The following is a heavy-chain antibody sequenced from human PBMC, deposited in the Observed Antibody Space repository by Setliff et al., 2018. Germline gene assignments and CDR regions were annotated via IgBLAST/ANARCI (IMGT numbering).Heavy chain of an antibody. CDR1: GYTFTTYA. J-gene: IGHJ6*03. CDR2: INTNTGNP. D-gene: IGHD3-10*01. CDR3: ARASRFGTIKYRGDYYMDV. Sequence: GASVKVSCKASGYTFTTYAISWMRQAPGQGLEWMGWINTNTGNPSYAQGFTGRFVFSVDTSVSTAYIQISSLKAEDTALYYCARASRFGTIKYRGDYYMDVWGKGTTVTVSS. V-gene: IGHV7-4-1*02.